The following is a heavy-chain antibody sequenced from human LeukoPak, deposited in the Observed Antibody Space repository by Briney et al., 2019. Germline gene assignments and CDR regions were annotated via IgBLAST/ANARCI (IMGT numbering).Heavy chain of an antibody. V-gene: IGHV3-11*04. CDR2: ISGSGSTT. CDR3: ASRYSPFDF. CDR1: GFTFSDYY. Sequence: GGSLRLSCAVSGFTFSDYYMSWIRQAPGKGLEWVSYISGSGSTTYYADPVKGRFTISRDNAKNSLYLQMDSLRAEDTAVYYCASRYSPFDFWGQGTLVTVSS. J-gene: IGHJ4*02. D-gene: IGHD5-18*01.